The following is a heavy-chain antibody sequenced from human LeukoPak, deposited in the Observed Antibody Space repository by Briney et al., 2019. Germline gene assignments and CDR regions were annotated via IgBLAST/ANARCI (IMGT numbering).Heavy chain of an antibody. V-gene: IGHV3-30*04. CDR2: ISYDRSNK. D-gene: IGHD3-22*01. J-gene: IGHJ4*02. Sequence: GGSLRLSCAASGFTFSSYAMHWVRQAPGKGLEWVAVISYDRSNKYYADSVKGRFTISRDNSKNTLYLQMNSLRAEDTAVYYCAREDYYDHQTEPEYYFDYWGQGTLVTVSS. CDR3: AREDYYDHQTEPEYYFDY. CDR1: GFTFSSYA.